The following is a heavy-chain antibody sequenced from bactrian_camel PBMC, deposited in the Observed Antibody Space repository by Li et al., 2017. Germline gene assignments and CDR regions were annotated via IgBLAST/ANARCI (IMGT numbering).Heavy chain of an antibody. CDR2: IDLDGTA. CDR3: AATSPRMTAIQALGVMTRFGY. D-gene: IGHD3*01. Sequence: HVQLVESGGGSVHAGGSLRLSCAASGYSSTTYCMAWFRQTPGKEREGVASIDLDGTARYADGVKGRFTVSYDRAKNTMYLQMDRLKPEDTAMYYCAATSPRMTAIQALGVMTRFGYRGQGTQVTVS. V-gene: IGHV3S53*01. J-gene: IGHJ6*01. CDR1: GYSSTTYC.